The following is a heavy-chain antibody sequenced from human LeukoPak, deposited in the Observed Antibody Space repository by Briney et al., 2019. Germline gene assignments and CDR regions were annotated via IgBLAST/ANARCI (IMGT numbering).Heavy chain of an antibody. J-gene: IGHJ4*02. V-gene: IGHV5-10-1*01. CDR1: GYKFTSYW. Sequence: GESLRISCKGSGYKFTSYWSSWVRQMPGKGRGWLWKIDPTNSYTTYSQSLQGHVTISADKSFSTAYLQWSSLKASDTAIYYCARHGRSGSYYHDYWGQGTLVTASS. CDR3: ARHGRSGSYYHDY. D-gene: IGHD1-26*01. CDR2: IDPTNSYT.